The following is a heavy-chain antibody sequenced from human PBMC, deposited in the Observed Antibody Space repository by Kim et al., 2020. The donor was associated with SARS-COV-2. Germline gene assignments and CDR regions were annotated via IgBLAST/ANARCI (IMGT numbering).Heavy chain of an antibody. V-gene: IGHV1-3*01. Sequence: QKFQGRVTITRDTSASTAYMALSSLRSEDTAVYYCARGGSVSVASVGDYWGQGTLVTVSS. D-gene: IGHD6-19*01. CDR3: ARGGSVSVASVGDY. J-gene: IGHJ4*02.